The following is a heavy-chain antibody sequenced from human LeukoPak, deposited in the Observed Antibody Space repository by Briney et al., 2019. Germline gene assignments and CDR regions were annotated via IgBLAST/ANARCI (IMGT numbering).Heavy chain of an antibody. D-gene: IGHD2-15*01. V-gene: IGHV3-7*05. CDR3: ASHQEWQLPSGFDI. CDR2: IKQDGSEK. CDR1: GFTFSSYW. J-gene: IGHJ3*02. Sequence: PGGSLRLSCAASGFTFSSYWMSWVRQAPGKGLEWVANIKQDGSEKYYVDSVKGRFTISRDNAKNSLYLQMNSLRAEDTAVYHCASHQEWQLPSGFDIWGQGTMVTVSS.